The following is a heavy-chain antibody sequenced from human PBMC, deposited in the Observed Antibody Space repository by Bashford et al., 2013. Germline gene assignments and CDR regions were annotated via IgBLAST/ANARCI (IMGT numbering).Heavy chain of an antibody. CDR1: GGTFSSYA. D-gene: IGHD6-6*01. V-gene: IGHV1-69*13. CDR3: ARDQGAARPGYYYGMDV. Sequence: SVKVSCKASGGTFSSYAISWVRQAPGQGLEWMGGIIPIFGTANYAQKFQGRVTITADESTSTAYMELSSLRSEDTAVYYCARDQGAARPGYYYGMDVWGQGTTVTVSS. J-gene: IGHJ6*02. CDR2: IIPIFGTA.